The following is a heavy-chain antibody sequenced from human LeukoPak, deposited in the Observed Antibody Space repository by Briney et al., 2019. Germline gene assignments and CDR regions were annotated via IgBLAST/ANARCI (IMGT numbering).Heavy chain of an antibody. J-gene: IGHJ3*02. CDR2: ITTGSTTI. CDR3: AREFVGSYHTFDI. V-gene: IGHV3-48*01. CDR1: DFILSTYR. Sequence: GGSLRLSCAASDFILSTYRMDWVRQAPGKGLEWVAYITTGSTTIMYADSVQGRFTISRDDAKNSLYLQMNSLRVEDTALYYCAREFVGSYHTFDIWGQGTMVTVSS. D-gene: IGHD1-26*01.